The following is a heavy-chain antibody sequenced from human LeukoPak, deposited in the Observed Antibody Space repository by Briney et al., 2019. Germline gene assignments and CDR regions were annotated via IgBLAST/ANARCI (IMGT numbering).Heavy chain of an antibody. V-gene: IGHV4-59*01. CDR3: ARLGSGRPGIDS. CDR2: IHNSGST. J-gene: IGHJ4*02. CDR1: GGSISSYY. D-gene: IGHD6-19*01. Sequence: SETLSLTCTVSGGSISSYYWSWTRQPAGKGLEWIGFIHNSGSTNYNPSLEARVSIAIDTSKRQFSLHLMSVSAADTAVYYCARLGSGRPGIDSWGQGTLVIVSS.